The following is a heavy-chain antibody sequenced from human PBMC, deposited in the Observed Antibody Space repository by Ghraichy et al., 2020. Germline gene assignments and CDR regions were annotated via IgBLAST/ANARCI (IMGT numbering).Heavy chain of an antibody. CDR3: ARDPKHGALDY. CDR2: INDDGKET. D-gene: IGHD3-10*01. J-gene: IGHJ4*02. V-gene: IGHV3-7*03. CDR1: GFIFSKSW. Sequence: GGSLRLSCKAYGFIFSKSWMSWVRLSPERGLEWVANINDDGKETYYVDSLRGRFTISRDNDKNSLFLQITRLGVDDTAIYYCARDPKHGALDYWGQGTLVAVST.